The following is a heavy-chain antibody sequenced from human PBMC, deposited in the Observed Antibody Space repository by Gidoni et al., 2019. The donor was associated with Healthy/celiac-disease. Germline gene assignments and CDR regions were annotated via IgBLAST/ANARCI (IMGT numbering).Heavy chain of an antibody. CDR1: GYTFTSYG. J-gene: IGHJ4*02. D-gene: IGHD3-22*01. Sequence: QVQLVQSGAEVKKPGASVKVSCKASGYTFTSYGISWVRQAPGQGLEWMGWISAYNGNTNYAQKLQGRVTMTTDTSTSTAYMELRSLRSDDTAVYYCARVDYYDSSGYYVDFDYWGQGTLVTVSS. V-gene: IGHV1-18*01. CDR2: ISAYNGNT. CDR3: ARVDYYDSSGYYVDFDY.